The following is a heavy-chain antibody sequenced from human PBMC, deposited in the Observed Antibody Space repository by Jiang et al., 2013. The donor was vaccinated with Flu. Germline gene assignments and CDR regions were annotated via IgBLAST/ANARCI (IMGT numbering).Heavy chain of an antibody. J-gene: IGHJ4*02. Sequence: DYAAPVKGRFTISRDDSKNTLYLQMNSLKTEDTAVYYCTTPIVVVPAATDPIDYWGQGTLVTVSS. V-gene: IGHV3-15*01. D-gene: IGHD2-2*01. CDR3: TTPIVVVPAATDPIDY.